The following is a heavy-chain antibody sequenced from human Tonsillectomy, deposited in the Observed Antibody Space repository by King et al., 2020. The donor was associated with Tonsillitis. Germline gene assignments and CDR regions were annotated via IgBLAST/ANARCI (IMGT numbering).Heavy chain of an antibody. D-gene: IGHD2-8*01. Sequence: VQLVESGGGLAQPGGSLRLSCAASGFTFSSYWMHWVRQAPGQGPVWVSRINIDGTTITYADSVKGRYTISRDNAKNTPYLQMNSLRAEDTAVYYCARGLYNGAYQGLNYWGQGTLVTVSS. CDR1: GFTFSSYW. CDR3: ARGLYNGAYQGLNY. J-gene: IGHJ4*02. CDR2: INIDGTTI. V-gene: IGHV3-74*01.